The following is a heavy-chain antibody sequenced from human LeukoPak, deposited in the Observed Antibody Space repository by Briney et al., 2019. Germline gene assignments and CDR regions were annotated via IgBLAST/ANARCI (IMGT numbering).Heavy chain of an antibody. CDR2: ISYDGGRK. CDR1: GFTFSSSG. D-gene: IGHD1-14*01. J-gene: IGHJ4*02. CDR3: AKDRSTTWAFDY. Sequence: GRSLRLSCAASGFTFSSSGMHWVRQAPGKGLAWVSFISYDGGRKYYADSVKGRFTISRDNSKHTLYLQMNSLTADYTAVYYCAKDRSTTWAFDYWGPGTLVTVSS. V-gene: IGHV3-30*18.